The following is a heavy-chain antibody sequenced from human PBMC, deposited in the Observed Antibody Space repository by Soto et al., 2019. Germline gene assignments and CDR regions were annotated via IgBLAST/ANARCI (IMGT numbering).Heavy chain of an antibody. Sequence: SETLSLTCTVSGGSISSGGYYWSWIRQHPGKGLEWIGYIYYSGSTYYNPSLKSRVTISVDTSKNQFSLKLSSVTAADTAVYYCARGSSRWRRNWFDPWGQGTLVTVSS. CDR2: IYYSGST. CDR1: GGSISSGGYY. D-gene: IGHD6-13*01. CDR3: ARGSSRWRRNWFDP. J-gene: IGHJ5*02. V-gene: IGHV4-31*03.